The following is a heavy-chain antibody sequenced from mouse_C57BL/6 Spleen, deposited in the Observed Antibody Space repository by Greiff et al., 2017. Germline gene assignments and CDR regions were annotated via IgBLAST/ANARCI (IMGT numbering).Heavy chain of an antibody. D-gene: IGHD1-1*01. V-gene: IGHV1-72*01. CDR1: GYTFTSYW. Sequence: QVQLQQSGAELVKPGASVKLSCKASGYTFTSYWMHWVKQRPGRGLEWIGRIGPNSGGTKYNEKFKGKATLTVDKPSSTAYMQLSSLTSEDSAVNYCARGGGSSPFDYWGQGTTLTVSS. CDR2: IGPNSGGT. J-gene: IGHJ2*01. CDR3: ARGGGSSPFDY.